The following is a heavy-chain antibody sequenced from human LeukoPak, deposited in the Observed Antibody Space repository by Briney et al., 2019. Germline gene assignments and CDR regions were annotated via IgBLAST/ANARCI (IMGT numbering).Heavy chain of an antibody. D-gene: IGHD4-11*01. CDR3: ARAIDYPWYFDL. J-gene: IGHJ2*01. CDR2: INHSGST. V-gene: IGHV4-34*01. Sequence: SETLSLTCAVYGGSFRGYYWSWIRQPPGKGLEWIGEINHSGSTNYNPSIKSRVTISVDTSKNQFSLKLSSVTAADTAVYYCARAIDYPWYFDLWGRGTLVTVSS. CDR1: GGSFRGYY.